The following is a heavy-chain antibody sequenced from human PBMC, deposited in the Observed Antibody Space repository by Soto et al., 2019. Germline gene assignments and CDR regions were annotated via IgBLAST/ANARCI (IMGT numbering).Heavy chain of an antibody. J-gene: IGHJ5*02. CDR2: ISGSGFKK. D-gene: IGHD1-26*01. Sequence: GGSLRLSCAASGFIFENFGMSWVRQAPGKGLEWISSISGSGFKKYYADSVKGRFTISRDNSKSTVYLELNNLSAEDTAVYHCAKNQGVELVPLATVDWFDPWGQGSGVTVSS. CDR3: AKNQGVELVPLATVDWFDP. V-gene: IGHV3-23*01. CDR1: GFIFENFG.